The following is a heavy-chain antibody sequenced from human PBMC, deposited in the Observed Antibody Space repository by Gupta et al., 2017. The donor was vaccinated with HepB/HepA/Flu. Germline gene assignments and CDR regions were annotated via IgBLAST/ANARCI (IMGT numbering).Heavy chain of an antibody. D-gene: IGHD2-2*01. CDR1: GFPFRSYA. J-gene: IGHJ4*02. Sequence: VQLLESGGGLVQPGGSLRISCEASGFPFRSYALSWVRQAPGKGLEWVSGISGSGATTYYADSVKGRFTIFRDNSNNTLYLQMNSPRGEDTAVYYCAKDITSSSACYAFDHWGQGTLVTVSS. V-gene: IGHV3-23*01. CDR2: ISGSGATT. CDR3: AKDITSSSACYAFDH.